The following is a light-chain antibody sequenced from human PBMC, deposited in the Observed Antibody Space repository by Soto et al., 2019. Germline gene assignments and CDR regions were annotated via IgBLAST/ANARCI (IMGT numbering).Light chain of an antibody. CDR3: MQALQTPLT. Sequence: DIVMTQSPLSLPVTPGEPASISCRSSQSLLHSNGYNYLDWYLQKPGQSPQLLIYLGSNRASGVPDRFSGSGSGDDFTLKSSRGEAEDVGVYYCMQALQTPLTFGGGTKVEIK. V-gene: IGKV2-28*01. CDR1: QSLLHSNGYNY. CDR2: LGS. J-gene: IGKJ4*01.